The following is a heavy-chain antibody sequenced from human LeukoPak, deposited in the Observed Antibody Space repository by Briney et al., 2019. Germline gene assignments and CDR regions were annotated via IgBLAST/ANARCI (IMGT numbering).Heavy chain of an antibody. CDR1: GFTFSSYE. CDR2: ISSSGSTI. V-gene: IGHV3-48*03. Sequence: GGSLRLSCAASGFTFSSYEMNWVRQAPGKGLEWVSYISSSGSTIYYADSVKGRFTISRDNAKNSLYLQMNSLRAEDMALYYCAKTMYSGSYYGAFDIWGQGTMVTVSS. D-gene: IGHD1-26*01. J-gene: IGHJ3*02. CDR3: AKTMYSGSYYGAFDI.